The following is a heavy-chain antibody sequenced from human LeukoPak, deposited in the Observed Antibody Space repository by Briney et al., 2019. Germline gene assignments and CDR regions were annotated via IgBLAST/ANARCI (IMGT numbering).Heavy chain of an antibody. CDR2: IYHSGST. CDR3: ARGDDNWFDP. D-gene: IGHD2-21*02. J-gene: IGHJ5*02. Sequence: LETLSLTCTVSGYSISSGYYWGWIRQPPGKGLEWIGSIYHSGSTYYNPSLKSRVTISVDTSKNQFSLKLSSVTAADTAVYYCARGDDNWFDPWGQGTLVTVSS. V-gene: IGHV4-38-2*02. CDR1: GYSISSGYY.